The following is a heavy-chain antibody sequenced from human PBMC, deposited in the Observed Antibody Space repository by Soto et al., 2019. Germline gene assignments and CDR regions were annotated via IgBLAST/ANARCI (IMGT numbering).Heavy chain of an antibody. Sequence: GAPRLSFAASRFTLSSYAMSWVRQAPGKGLEWVSFITGSGGTTFYADSVKGRFTISRDNSKNTLYLQMNSLRAEDTAVYYCAKHHGGNSWYCLDSWGQGTLVTVSS. CDR1: RFTLSSYA. CDR3: AKHHGGNSWYCLDS. V-gene: IGHV3-23*01. J-gene: IGHJ4*02. CDR2: ITGSGGTT. D-gene: IGHD6-13*01.